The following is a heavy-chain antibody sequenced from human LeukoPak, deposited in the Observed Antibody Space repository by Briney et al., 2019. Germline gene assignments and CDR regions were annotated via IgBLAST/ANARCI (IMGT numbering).Heavy chain of an antibody. CDR3: ARDSSGFDWPTGYYFDY. CDR2: ISSSSSYI. CDR1: GFTFSSYS. V-gene: IGHV3-21*01. Sequence: PGGSLRLSCAASGFTFSSYSMSWVRQAPGKGLEWVASISSSSSYIYYADSVKGRFTISRDNAKNSLYLQMNSLRAEDTAVYYCARDSSGFDWPTGYYFDYWGQGTLVTVSS. D-gene: IGHD3-9*01. J-gene: IGHJ4*02.